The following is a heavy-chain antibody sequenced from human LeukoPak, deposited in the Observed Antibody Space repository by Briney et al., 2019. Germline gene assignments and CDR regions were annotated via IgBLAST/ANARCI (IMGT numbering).Heavy chain of an antibody. J-gene: IGHJ4*02. CDR1: SYSISISSGYY. CDR2: ISHIGTT. Sequence: PSETLSLTCAVSSYSISISSGYYWDWIRQPPGKGLEWIGTISHIGTTYYNPSLKSRVTVSVDTSKNQFSLRLTSVTAADTAIYYCARRKGGSDSIDYWGQGTLVIMSS. V-gene: IGHV4-38-2*01. CDR3: ARRKGGSDSIDY. D-gene: IGHD2-21*02.